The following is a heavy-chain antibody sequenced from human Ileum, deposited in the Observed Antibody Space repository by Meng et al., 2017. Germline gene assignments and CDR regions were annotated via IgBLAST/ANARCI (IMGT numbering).Heavy chain of an antibody. D-gene: IGHD6-13*01. V-gene: IGHV4-34*02. CDR2: INHSGSS. CDR3: ARPAGYSSDWYKYFQH. Sequence: QVRLQQWGAGLLKPSETLPPTCAAYGGSFSGYYWSWVRQSLGKGLEWIAEINHSGSSNYNPSFQSRVTISVDRPRNQFSLKLSSVTAADTGVYYCARPAGYSSDWYKYFQHWGQGTLVTVSS. J-gene: IGHJ1*01. CDR1: GGSFSGYY.